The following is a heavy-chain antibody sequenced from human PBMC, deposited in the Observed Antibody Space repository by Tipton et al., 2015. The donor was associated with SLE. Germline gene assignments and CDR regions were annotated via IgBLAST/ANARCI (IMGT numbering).Heavy chain of an antibody. CDR2: IYYSGST. D-gene: IGHD3-10*01. CDR3: ARTPGRYFGLDV. J-gene: IGHJ6*01. CDR1: GGSISGYY. Sequence: GLVKPSETLSLTCTVSGGSISGYYWSWIRQPPGKGLECIGYIYYSGSTNYNPSLKSRVTISVDTSKNQVSLKLTSVTAADTAVYYCARTPGRYFGLDVWGHGTTVTVSS. V-gene: IGHV4-59*08.